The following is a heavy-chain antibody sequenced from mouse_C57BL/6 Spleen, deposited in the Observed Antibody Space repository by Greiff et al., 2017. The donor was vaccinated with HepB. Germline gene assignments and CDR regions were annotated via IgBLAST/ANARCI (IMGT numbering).Heavy chain of an antibody. J-gene: IGHJ4*01. CDR3: ARSNSNYDYAMDY. CDR1: GYAFSSSW. CDR2: IYPGDGDT. V-gene: IGHV1-82*01. D-gene: IGHD2-5*01. Sequence: VQLKQSGPELVKPGASVKISCKASGYAFSSSWMNWVKQRPGKGLEWIGRIYPGDGDTNYNGKFKGKATLTADKSSSTAYMQLSSLTSEDSAVYFCARSNSNYDYAMDYWGQGTSVTVSS.